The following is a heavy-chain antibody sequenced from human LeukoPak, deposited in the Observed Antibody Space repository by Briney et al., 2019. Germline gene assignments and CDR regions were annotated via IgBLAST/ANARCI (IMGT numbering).Heavy chain of an antibody. CDR2: TNCGGTT. CDR3: ARALASDYYDISRGWHFDD. V-gene: IGHV3-53*01. Sequence: PGDSLRLSCVASGFIVTNNYMAWVRQAPGKGLEWVSITNCGGTTYYTHSVKGRFTTSRDHSKNTLYLQMNSLRVNDTAVYYCARALASDYYDISRGWHFDDGGQGTLVTVYS. CDR1: GFIVTNNY. D-gene: IGHD3-22*01. J-gene: IGHJ4*02.